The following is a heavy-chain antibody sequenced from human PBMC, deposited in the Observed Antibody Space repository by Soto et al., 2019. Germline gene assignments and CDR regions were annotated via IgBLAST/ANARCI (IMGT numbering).Heavy chain of an antibody. V-gene: IGHV6-1*01. CDR2: TYYRSKWYN. D-gene: IGHD6-19*01. J-gene: IGHJ6*02. CDR3: ARDRSHSSGWYYYGMDV. CDR1: GDSVSSNSAA. Sequence: SQTLSLTCAISGDSVSSNSAAWNWIRQSPSRGLEWLGRTYYRSKWYNDYAVSVKSRITINPDTSKNQFSLQLNSVTPEDTAVYYCARDRSHSSGWYYYGMDVWGQGTTVTVSS.